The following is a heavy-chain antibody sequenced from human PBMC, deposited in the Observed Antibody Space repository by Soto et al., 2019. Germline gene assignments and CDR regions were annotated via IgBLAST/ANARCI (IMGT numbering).Heavy chain of an antibody. V-gene: IGHV4-38-2*01. CDR1: GYPLSSGSY. CDR2: IYHGGTT. D-gene: IGHD6-19*01. Sequence: SETLSLTCAVSGYPLSSGSYWGWIRQPPGKGPEWIASIYHGGTTFYNPSLKSRVTLSVDTSKNHYSLKLRSVTAADTAVYYCARVHVMVVAGSTFDYWGPGILVTVSS. J-gene: IGHJ4*01. CDR3: ARVHVMVVAGSTFDY.